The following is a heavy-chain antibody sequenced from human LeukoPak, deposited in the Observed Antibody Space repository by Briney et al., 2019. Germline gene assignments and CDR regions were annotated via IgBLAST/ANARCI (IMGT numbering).Heavy chain of an antibody. Sequence: GGSLRLSCTASGFTFSSTGMHWVRQAPGKGLEWVSYIRYDGNNKYYGDSVKGRLTVSRDNSKNTLYLQMNSLRVEDTAVYYWARTYNPDYWGQGTLVTVSS. J-gene: IGHJ4*02. V-gene: IGHV3-30*02. CDR2: IRYDGNNK. CDR1: GFTFSSTG. D-gene: IGHD1-14*01. CDR3: ARTYNPDY.